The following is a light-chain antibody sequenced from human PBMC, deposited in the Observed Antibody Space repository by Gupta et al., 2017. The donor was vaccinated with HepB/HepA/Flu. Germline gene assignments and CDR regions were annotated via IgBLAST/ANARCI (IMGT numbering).Light chain of an antibody. V-gene: IGKV2D-29*01. CDR3: LYSAHSKT. J-gene: IGKJ5*01. CDR2: EVS. CDR1: QSLLHSDGKTY. Sequence: DIVMTQTPLSLSVTPGQPASIYCKSSQSLLHSDGKTYLYWYLQKPVQPPQLMIYEVSNLCPGVPARFSRRGSGTDFTRKMSRSEDEDVGVYFCLYSAHSKTFGEGTRLEMK.